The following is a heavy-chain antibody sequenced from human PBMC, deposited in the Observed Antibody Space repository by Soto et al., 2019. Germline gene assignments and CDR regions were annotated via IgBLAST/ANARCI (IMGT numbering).Heavy chain of an antibody. CDR3: GKDVGDYVPYYYGVDV. V-gene: IGHV3-30*18. D-gene: IGHD1-26*01. CDR2: IAYDGNEK. CDR1: GFTFKTHA. Sequence: QVQLVESGGGVVQPGTSLRLSCAASGFTFKTHAMHWVRQAPGKGLEWMAVIAYDGNEKYYADSVKGRCTISRDNSKNAMYLQINTLRNEDTAVDYCGKDVGDYVPYYYGVDVWGQGTTVTVSS. J-gene: IGHJ6*02.